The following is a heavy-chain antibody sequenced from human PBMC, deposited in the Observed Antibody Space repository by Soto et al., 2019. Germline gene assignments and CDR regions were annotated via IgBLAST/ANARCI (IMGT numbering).Heavy chain of an antibody. D-gene: IGHD6-13*01. CDR3: ARRGPGTDFDY. Sequence: EVQLLDSGGGLVQPGGSLRLSCAASGFTFSSYAMNWVRQGPGKGLEWVSVISGSGDSTYYADSVKGRFTISRDNSKNTLYLQMNSLRAEDTAVYYCARRGPGTDFDYWGQGTLVTVSS. CDR2: ISGSGDST. V-gene: IGHV3-23*01. J-gene: IGHJ4*02. CDR1: GFTFSSYA.